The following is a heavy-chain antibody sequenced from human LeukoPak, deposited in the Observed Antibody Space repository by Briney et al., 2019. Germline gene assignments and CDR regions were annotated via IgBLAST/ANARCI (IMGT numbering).Heavy chain of an antibody. CDR2: IYYSGST. CDR3: AREWLQENYFDY. D-gene: IGHD5-12*01. Sequence: SGTLSLTCTVSGGSISSYYWSWIRQPPGKGLEWIGYIYYSGSTNYNPSLKSRVTISVDTSKNQFSLKLSSVTAADTAVYYCAREWLQENYFDYWGQGTLVTVSS. V-gene: IGHV4-59*01. CDR1: GGSISSYY. J-gene: IGHJ4*02.